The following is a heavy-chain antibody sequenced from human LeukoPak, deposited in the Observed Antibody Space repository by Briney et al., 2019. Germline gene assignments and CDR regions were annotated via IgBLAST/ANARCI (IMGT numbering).Heavy chain of an antibody. D-gene: IGHD2-15*01. V-gene: IGHV4-59*01. CDR1: GGSISSYY. CDR2: IYYSGST. Sequence: SETLSLTCTVSGGSISSYYWSWIRQPPGKGLEWIGYIYYSGSTNYNPSLKSRVAISVDTSKNQFSLKLSSVTAADTAVYYCARDTPPYYCSGGSCYQGGIDPWGQGTLVTVSS. CDR3: ARDTPPYYCSGGSCYQGGIDP. J-gene: IGHJ5*02.